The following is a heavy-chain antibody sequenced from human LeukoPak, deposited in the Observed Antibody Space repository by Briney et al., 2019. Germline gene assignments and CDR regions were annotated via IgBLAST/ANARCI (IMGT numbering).Heavy chain of an antibody. J-gene: IGHJ4*02. CDR3: AKTLLTDFRGITSSYKSD. CDR2: IWYDGSNK. Sequence: GRSLRLSCAASGFTFSSYGMHWVRQAPGKGLEWVAVIWYDGSNKYYADSVKGRFTISRDNSKNTLYLQMNSLRAEDTAVYYCAKTLLTDFRGITSSYKSDWGQGTLVTVSS. V-gene: IGHV3-33*06. D-gene: IGHD3-10*01. CDR1: GFTFSSYG.